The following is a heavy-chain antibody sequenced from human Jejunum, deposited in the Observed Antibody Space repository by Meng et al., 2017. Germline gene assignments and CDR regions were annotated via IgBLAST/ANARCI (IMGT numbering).Heavy chain of an antibody. Sequence: LLGSGPGRVEPSGTLSLTCAVSGASISSGYWWSWVRQPPGKGLEWIGEIHHGGDTNYNPSLKSRVTISVDKSNNQYSLRLTSVTAADTAMYYCARNGAYSADHWGQGTLVTVSS. CDR1: GASISSGYW. V-gene: IGHV4-4*02. D-gene: IGHD2-15*01. CDR3: ARNGAYSADH. CDR2: IHHGGDT. J-gene: IGHJ4*02.